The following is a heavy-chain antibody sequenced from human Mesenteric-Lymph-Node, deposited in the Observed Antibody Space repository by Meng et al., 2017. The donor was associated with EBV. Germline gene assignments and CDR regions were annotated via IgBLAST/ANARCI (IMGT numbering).Heavy chain of an antibody. Sequence: VQLVESGGGGVQPGRSLILSCAASGFTFSSYAMHWVRQAPGKGLEWVAIIPYDGSNKYYVDSVKGRFTISRDNSKNTLYLQMNSLRAEDTAVYYCARAPEEARYSGYGGFDYWGQGTLVTVSS. CDR2: IPYDGSNK. CDR1: GFTFSSYA. CDR3: ARAPEEARYSGYGGFDY. V-gene: IGHV3-30-3*01. J-gene: IGHJ4*02. D-gene: IGHD5-12*01.